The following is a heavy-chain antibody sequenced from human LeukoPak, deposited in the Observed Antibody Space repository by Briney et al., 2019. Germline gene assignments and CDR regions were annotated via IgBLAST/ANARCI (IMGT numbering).Heavy chain of an antibody. J-gene: IGHJ5*01. CDR1: GGSITTYS. D-gene: IGHD2/OR15-2a*01. Sequence: KASETLSLTCTVFGGSITTYSRSWIRQPAGRGLEWIGRFYSSGSTDYNPSLKSRVTMSVDTSKNQVSLKLSSVTAADTAIYYCARDFSSKNWFDTWGQGTLVTVSS. CDR3: ARDFSSKNWFDT. V-gene: IGHV4-4*07. CDR2: FYSSGST.